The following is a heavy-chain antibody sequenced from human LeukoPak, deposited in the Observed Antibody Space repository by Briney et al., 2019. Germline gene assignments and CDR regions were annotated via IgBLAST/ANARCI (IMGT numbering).Heavy chain of an antibody. CDR2: FDPEDGET. CDR1: GYTLTELS. CDR3: AAAIHYYYYYMDV. D-gene: IGHD2-2*02. V-gene: IGHV1-24*01. Sequence: ASVKVSCKVSGYTLTELSMHWVRQAPRKGLEWMGGFDPEDGETIYAQKFQGRVTMTEDTSTDTAYMELSSLRSEDTAVYYCAAAIHYYYYYMDVWGKGTTVTVSS. J-gene: IGHJ6*03.